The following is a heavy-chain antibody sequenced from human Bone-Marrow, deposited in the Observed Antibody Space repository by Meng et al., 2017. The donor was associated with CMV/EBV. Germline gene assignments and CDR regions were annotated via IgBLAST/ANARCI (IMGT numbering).Heavy chain of an antibody. CDR2: VSSYGSYR. V-gene: IGHV1-18*01. Sequence: ASVKVSCKASTYTLTSYPIAWVRQAPGQGHELMVWVSSYGSYRDSAHKFEGRLWITTETSTNTAYMALETLRSDDTAVYFCVRGGRDSKFELWVQGTLVTVSS. D-gene: IGHD3-16*01. J-gene: IGHJ4*01. CDR3: VRGGRDSKFEL. CDR1: TYTLTSYP.